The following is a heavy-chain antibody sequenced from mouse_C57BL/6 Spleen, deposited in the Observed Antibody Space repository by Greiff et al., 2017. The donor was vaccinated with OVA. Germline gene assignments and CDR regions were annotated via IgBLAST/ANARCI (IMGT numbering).Heavy chain of an antibody. V-gene: IGHV5-6*01. J-gene: IGHJ2*01. D-gene: IGHD1-1*01. CDR2: ISSGGSYT. Sequence: EVMLVESGGDLVKPGGSLKLSCAASGFTFSSYGMSWVRQTPDKRLAWVATISSGGSYTYYPDSVKGRFTISRDNAKNTLYLQMSSLKSEDTAMYYCARQGGYYGSSYYYFDYWGQGTTLTVSS. CDR3: ARQGGYYGSSYYYFDY. CDR1: GFTFSSYG.